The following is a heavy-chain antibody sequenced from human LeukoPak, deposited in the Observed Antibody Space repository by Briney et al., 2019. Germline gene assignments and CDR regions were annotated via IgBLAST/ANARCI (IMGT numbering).Heavy chain of an antibody. CDR2: ISSSSSTI. V-gene: IGHV3-48*01. J-gene: IGHJ6*03. CDR1: GFTFSSYS. Sequence: GGSLRLSCAASGFTFSSYSMNWVRQAPGKGLEWVSYISSSSSTIYYADSVKGRFTISRDNAKNSLYLQMNSLRAEDTAVYYCARTPPGWNIVVVPAGYMDVWGKGTTVTVSS. CDR3: ARTPPGWNIVVVPAGYMDV. D-gene: IGHD2-2*01.